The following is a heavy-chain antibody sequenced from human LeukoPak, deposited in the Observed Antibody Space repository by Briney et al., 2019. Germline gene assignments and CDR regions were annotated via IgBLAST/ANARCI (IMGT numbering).Heavy chain of an antibody. V-gene: IGHV3-48*03. J-gene: IGHJ6*02. D-gene: IGHD2-2*01. CDR3: ARYCSTTSCHFYGMDV. Sequence: GGSLRLSCAASGFTFSTFEMTWVRKAPGKGLEWVSYISSRESTKYYADSVKGRFTISRDNAKNAVYLQMNSLRAEDTAVYYCARYCSTTSCHFYGMDVWGRGTSVTVSS. CDR1: GFTFSTFE. CDR2: ISSRESTK.